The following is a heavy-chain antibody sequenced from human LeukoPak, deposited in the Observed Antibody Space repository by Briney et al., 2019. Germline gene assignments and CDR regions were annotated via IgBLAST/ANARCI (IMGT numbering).Heavy chain of an antibody. CDR3: ASRDVLRFSEWLPAPFDY. CDR1: GFTFSSYA. V-gene: IGHV3-23*01. D-gene: IGHD3-3*01. J-gene: IGHJ4*02. Sequence: GGSLRLSCAASGFTFSSYAMSWVRQAPGKGLEWVSAISGSGGSTYYADSVKGRFTISRDNSKNTLYLQMNSLRAEDTAVYYCASRDVLRFSEWLPAPFDYWGQGTLVTVSS. CDR2: ISGSGGST.